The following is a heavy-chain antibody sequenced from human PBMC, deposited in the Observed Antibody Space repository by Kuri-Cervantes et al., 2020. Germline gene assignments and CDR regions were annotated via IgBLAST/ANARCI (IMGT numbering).Heavy chain of an antibody. J-gene: IGHJ4*02. CDR3: ARGMGAPDEYYFDY. CDR1: GFTFSSYA. V-gene: IGHV3-30-3*01. CDR2: ISYDGSNK. Sequence: GGSLRLSCAASGFTFSSYAMHWVRQAPGKGLEWVAVISYDGSNKYYADSVKGRFTISRDNSKNTLYLQMNSLRAGDTAVYYCARGMGAPDEYYFDYWGQGTLVTVSS. D-gene: IGHD1-26*01.